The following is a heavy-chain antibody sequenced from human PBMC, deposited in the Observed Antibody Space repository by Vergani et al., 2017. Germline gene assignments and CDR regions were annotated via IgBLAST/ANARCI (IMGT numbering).Heavy chain of an antibody. CDR3: ARELSYYYGSGSDDYNPYYYEGMDV. CDR2: VYTSGMT. CDR1: GGSINTGAYY. V-gene: IGHV4-61*02. Sequence: QVQLQESGPRLVRPSQTLSLTCTVSGGSINTGAYYLSLIRQPAGKGLEWIGRVYTSGMTNYNPSLKSRVTILVDRSKNQLSLKLTSVTAGDTAVYFCARELSYYYGSGSDDYNPYYYEGMDVWGPGTTVTVSS. J-gene: IGHJ6*02. D-gene: IGHD3-10*01.